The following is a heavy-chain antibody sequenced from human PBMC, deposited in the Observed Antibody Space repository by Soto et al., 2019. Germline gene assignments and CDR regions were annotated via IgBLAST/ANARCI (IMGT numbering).Heavy chain of an antibody. CDR1: GFTFSSYA. V-gene: IGHV3-23*01. Sequence: GESLKISCAASGFTFSSYAMSWVRQAPGKGLEWVSAISGSGGSTYYADSVKGRFTISRDNSKNTLYLQMNSLRAEDTAVYYCAKEDNYDFWSGYFINDYYYYLAVWGKGTTVTVSS. CDR3: AKEDNYDFWSGYFINDYYYYLAV. D-gene: IGHD3-3*01. J-gene: IGHJ6*03. CDR2: ISGSGGST.